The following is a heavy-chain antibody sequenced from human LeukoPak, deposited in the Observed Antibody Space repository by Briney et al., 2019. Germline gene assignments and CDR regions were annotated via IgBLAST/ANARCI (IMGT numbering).Heavy chain of an antibody. Sequence: SETLSLTCAVYGGSFSGYYWSWIRQPPGKGLEWVGEINHSGSTNYNPSLKSRVTISVDTSKNQFSLKLSSVTAADTAVYYCARSYSDTSGYYFDYWGQGTLVTVSA. CDR1: GGSFSGYY. D-gene: IGHD3-22*01. V-gene: IGHV4-34*01. CDR3: ARSYSDTSGYYFDY. CDR2: INHSGST. J-gene: IGHJ4*02.